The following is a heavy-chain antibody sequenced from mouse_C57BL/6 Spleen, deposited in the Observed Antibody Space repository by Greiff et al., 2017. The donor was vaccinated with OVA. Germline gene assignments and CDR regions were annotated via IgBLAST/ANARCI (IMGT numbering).Heavy chain of an antibody. CDR3: ARSKNYGSRGYFDY. V-gene: IGHV1-80*01. Sequence: VQLQQSGAELVKPGASVKISCKASGYAFSSYWMNWVKQRPGKGLEWIGQIYPGDGDTNYNGKFKGKATLTADKSSSTAYMQLSSLTSEDSAVYFCARSKNYGSRGYFDYWGQGTTLTVSS. CDR1: GYAFSSYW. CDR2: IYPGDGDT. D-gene: IGHD1-1*01. J-gene: IGHJ2*01.